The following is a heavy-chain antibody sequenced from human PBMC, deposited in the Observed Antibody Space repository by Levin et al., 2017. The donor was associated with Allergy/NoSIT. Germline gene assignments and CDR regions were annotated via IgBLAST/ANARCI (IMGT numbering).Heavy chain of an antibody. CDR3: ARDPHKVATRGADDV. D-gene: IGHD5-12*01. CDR2: ISSSSSYI. J-gene: IGHJ4*02. V-gene: IGHV3-21*01. Sequence: GGSLRLSCAASGFTFSSYSMNWVRQAPGKGLEWVSSISSSSSYIYYADSVKGRFTISRDNAKNSLYLQMNSLRAEDTAVYYCARDPHKVATRGADDVWGQGTLVTVSS. CDR1: GFTFSSYS.